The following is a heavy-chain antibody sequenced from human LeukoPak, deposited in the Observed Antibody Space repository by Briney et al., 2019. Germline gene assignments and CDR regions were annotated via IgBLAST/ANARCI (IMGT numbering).Heavy chain of an antibody. D-gene: IGHD2-15*01. V-gene: IGHV5-51*01. CDR3: ARFTATSSPRYAFDY. CDR1: GYSFTTYW. CDR2: IYPGDSDI. Sequence: KVGESLKISCKGSGYSFTTYWIAWVRQMPGKGLEWMAIIYPGDSDIRYSPSFQGQVTFSADKSITTAYLQWSSLRASDTAMYYCARFTATSSPRYAFDYWGQGTLVTVSS. J-gene: IGHJ4*02.